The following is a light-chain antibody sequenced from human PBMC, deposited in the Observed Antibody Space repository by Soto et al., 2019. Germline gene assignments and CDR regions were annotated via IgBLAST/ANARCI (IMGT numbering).Light chain of an antibody. J-gene: IGKJ2*01. Sequence: EIMLTQSPATLSLSPGERATLSCRASQSVSSYLAWYQQKPGQAPRLLIYDASNRATGIPARFSGSGSGTDFTLTISSLEPEDFAVYYCQLYGNSPMYTFGQGTRLEIK. CDR2: DAS. V-gene: IGKV3-11*01. CDR3: QLYGNSPMYT. CDR1: QSVSSY.